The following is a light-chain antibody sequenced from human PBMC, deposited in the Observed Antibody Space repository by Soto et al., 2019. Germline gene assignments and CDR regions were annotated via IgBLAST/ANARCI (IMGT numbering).Light chain of an antibody. CDR3: QQYDTWPRT. Sequence: EIVMTQGPATLSGSPGERSTLCCRASQSVSTNFAWYLQKPGQAPRLLIYGASTRATAVPARFTASGSGTEFTLSISSLQSDDFGVYYCQQYDTWPRTFGQGTKVDIK. CDR1: QSVSTN. CDR2: GAS. V-gene: IGKV3-15*01. J-gene: IGKJ1*01.